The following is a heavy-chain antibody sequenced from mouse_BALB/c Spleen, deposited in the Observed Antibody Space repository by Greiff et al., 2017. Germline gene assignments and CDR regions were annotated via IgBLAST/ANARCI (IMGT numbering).Heavy chain of an antibody. CDR2: IYPGSGNT. J-gene: IGHJ2*01. Sequence: QVQLQQSGAELARPGASVKLSCKASGYTFTDYYINWVKQRTGQGLEWIGEIYPGSGNTYYNEKFKGKATLTADKSSSTAYMQLSSLTSEDSAVYFCARDSSPGYWGQGTTLTVSS. CDR3: ARDSSPGY. V-gene: IGHV1-77*01. D-gene: IGHD1-1*01. CDR1: GYTFTDYY.